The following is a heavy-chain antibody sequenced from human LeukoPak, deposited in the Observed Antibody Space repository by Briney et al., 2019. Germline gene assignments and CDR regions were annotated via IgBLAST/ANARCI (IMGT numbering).Heavy chain of an antibody. D-gene: IGHD3-22*01. CDR2: IHYSGSI. V-gene: IGHV4-59*01. Sequence: SETLSLTCTVSGGSISSYYWSWIRQPPGKGLEWIGCIHYSGSINYNPSLKSRLTISVDTSKNQFSLKLSSVTAADTAVYYCARVRDRSSYFYDLDYWGQGTLVTVSS. J-gene: IGHJ4*02. CDR1: GGSISSYY. CDR3: ARVRDRSSYFYDLDY.